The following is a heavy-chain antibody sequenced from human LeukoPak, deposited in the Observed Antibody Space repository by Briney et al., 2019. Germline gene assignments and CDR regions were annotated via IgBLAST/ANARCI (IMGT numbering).Heavy chain of an antibody. CDR3: AKGSYYDSSGSFYFDY. Sequence: GGSLRLSCAASGFTFSSYAMNWVRQAPGKGLEWVSGISGSGDNTYYADSVKGRFTISRDNSKNTLYVQVNSLGTEDTAAYYCAKGSYYDSSGSFYFDYWGQGTLVTVSS. CDR1: GFTFSSYA. CDR2: ISGSGDNT. J-gene: IGHJ4*02. V-gene: IGHV3-23*01. D-gene: IGHD3-22*01.